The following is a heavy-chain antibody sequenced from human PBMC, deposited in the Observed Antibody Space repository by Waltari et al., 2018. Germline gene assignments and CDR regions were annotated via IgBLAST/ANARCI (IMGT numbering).Heavy chain of an antibody. J-gene: IGHJ4*02. CDR1: GCTFSNYR. Sequence: EVQLVESGGGLVKPGGSLRLSCAASGCTFSNYRMNWVSLAPGKGLEWVSFISSSTSYINYADSVRGRFTISRDNARNSLYLQMNSLRADDTAVYYCARGDGSSGLDYWGQGILVTVSS. CDR2: ISSSTSYI. CDR3: ARGDGSSGLDY. V-gene: IGHV3-21*01. D-gene: IGHD6-19*01.